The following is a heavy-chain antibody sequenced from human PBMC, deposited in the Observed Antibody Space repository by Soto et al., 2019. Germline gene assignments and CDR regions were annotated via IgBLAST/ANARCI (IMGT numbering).Heavy chain of an antibody. CDR3: AHSWYQLLRGVEFDY. Sequence: QITLKESGPTLVNPTQPLTLTCTFSGFSLSTSGVGVGWIRQPPGKALEWLALIYWDDDKRYSPSLKSRLTITEDTSNNQVVLTMTNMDPVDTATYYCAHSWYQLLRGVEFDYWGQGTLVTVSS. CDR2: IYWDDDK. D-gene: IGHD2-2*01. V-gene: IGHV2-5*02. J-gene: IGHJ4*02. CDR1: GFSLSTSGVG.